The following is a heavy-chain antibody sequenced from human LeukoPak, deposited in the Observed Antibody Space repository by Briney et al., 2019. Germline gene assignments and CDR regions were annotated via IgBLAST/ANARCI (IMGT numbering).Heavy chain of an antibody. Sequence: SETLSLTCAVYGGSFSGYYWSWIRQPPGKGLEWIGEINHSGSTNYNPSLKSRVTISVDTSKNQFSLKLSSATAADTAVYYCARIHSNYAPHHDYWGQGTLVTVSS. CDR3: ARIHSNYAPHHDY. CDR2: INHSGST. D-gene: IGHD4-11*01. V-gene: IGHV4-34*01. CDR1: GGSFSGYY. J-gene: IGHJ4*02.